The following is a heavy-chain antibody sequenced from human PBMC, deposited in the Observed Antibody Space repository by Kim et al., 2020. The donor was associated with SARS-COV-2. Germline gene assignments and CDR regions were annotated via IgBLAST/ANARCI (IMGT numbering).Heavy chain of an antibody. CDR1: DVSISSSGFY. CDR3: ARRMDDYGSYFDY. Sequence: SETLSLTCSVSDVSISSSGFYWGWIRQPPGKGLEWIGSIYYRGTTYYNPSLKSRATISVDTSKNQVSLKLSSVSAADTAMYYCARRMDDYGSYFDYWAQGTLVTVSS. J-gene: IGHJ4*02. CDR2: IYYRGTT. D-gene: IGHD4-17*01. V-gene: IGHV4-39*01.